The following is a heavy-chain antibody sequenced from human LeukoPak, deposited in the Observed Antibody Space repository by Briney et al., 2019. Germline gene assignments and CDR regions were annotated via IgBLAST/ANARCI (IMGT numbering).Heavy chain of an antibody. J-gene: IGHJ4*02. CDR2: IWYDGSNK. Sequence: GGSLRLSCAASGFTFSSYGMHWVRQAPGKGLEWVAVIWYDGSNKYYADSVRGRFTISRDNSKNTLYLQMNSLRAEDTAVYYCAKDEIFGVSYVDYWGQGTLVTVSS. V-gene: IGHV3-33*06. D-gene: IGHD3-3*01. CDR3: AKDEIFGVSYVDY. CDR1: GFTFSSYG.